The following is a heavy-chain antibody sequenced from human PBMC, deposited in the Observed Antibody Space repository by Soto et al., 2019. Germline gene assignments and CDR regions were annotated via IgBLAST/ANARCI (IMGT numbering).Heavy chain of an antibody. V-gene: IGHV4-30-4*01. D-gene: IGHD7-27*01. CDR2: IYDGEST. CDR1: GASVSSVNYC. Sequence: QVQLQESGPGLVKPSQTLSLTCTVSGASVSSVNYCWSWIRQPPDKRLEWIGHIYDGESTFINPSLTSRVSISVDTSKNQFSLQLRSVSAADTAVYYCARGPSGDKVDYWGQGTLVTVSS. CDR3: ARGPSGDKVDY. J-gene: IGHJ4*02.